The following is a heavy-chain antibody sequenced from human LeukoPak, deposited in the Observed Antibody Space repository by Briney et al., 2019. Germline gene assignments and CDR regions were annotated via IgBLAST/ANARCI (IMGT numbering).Heavy chain of an antibody. CDR2: IKQDGSEK. J-gene: IGHJ3*02. CDR3: ARRAWAAAGLDAFDI. Sequence: PGGSLRLSCAVSGFTFSSYWMSWVRQAPGKGLEWVANIKQDGSEKYYVDSVKGRFTISRDNAKNSLYLQMNSLRAEDTAVYYCARRAWAAAGLDAFDIWGQGTMVTVSS. V-gene: IGHV3-7*03. D-gene: IGHD6-13*01. CDR1: GFTFSSYW.